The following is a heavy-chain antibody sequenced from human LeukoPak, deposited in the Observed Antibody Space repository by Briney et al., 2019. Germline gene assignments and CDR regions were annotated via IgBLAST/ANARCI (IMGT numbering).Heavy chain of an antibody. CDR2: ISYDGSNK. CDR3: ANGNKLLPFDY. V-gene: IGHV3-30*18. D-gene: IGHD2-15*01. Sequence: GRSLRLSCAASGFTFSSYGMHRVRQAPGKGLEWVAVISYDGSNKYYADSVKGRFTISRDNSKNTLYLQMNSLRAEDTAVYYCANGNKLLPFDYWGQGTLVTVSS. CDR1: GFTFSSYG. J-gene: IGHJ4*02.